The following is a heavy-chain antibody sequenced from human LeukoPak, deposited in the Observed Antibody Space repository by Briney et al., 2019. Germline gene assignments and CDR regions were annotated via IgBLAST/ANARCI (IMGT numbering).Heavy chain of an antibody. CDR3: VRAVEYYYDSSGYAVDY. D-gene: IGHD3-22*01. CDR2: ISSSSSNI. J-gene: IGHJ4*02. CDR1: GFTFARYS. V-gene: IGHV3-21*01. Sequence: KPGGSLRLSCAASGFTFARYSMNWVRQAPGKGLEWVSSISSSSSNIYYADSVTGRFTISRDNAKNSLYLQMNSLRAEDTAVYYCVRAVEYYYDSSGYAVDYWGLGTLVTVSS.